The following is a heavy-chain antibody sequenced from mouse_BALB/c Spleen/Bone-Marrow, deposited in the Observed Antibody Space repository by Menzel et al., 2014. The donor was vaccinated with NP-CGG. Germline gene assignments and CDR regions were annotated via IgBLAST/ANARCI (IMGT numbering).Heavy chain of an antibody. J-gene: IGHJ4*01. CDR2: IWGDGST. CDR1: GFSLTGYG. D-gene: IGHD2-10*02. V-gene: IGHV2-6-7*01. CDR3: AREGPYGNYAMDY. Sequence: VKLMESGPGLVAPSQSLSITCTVSGFSLTGYGVNWVRQPPGKGLEWLGMIWGDGSTDYNSALKSRLSISKDNSKSQVFLKMNSLRTDDTARYYCAREGPYGNYAMDYWGQGTSVTVSS.